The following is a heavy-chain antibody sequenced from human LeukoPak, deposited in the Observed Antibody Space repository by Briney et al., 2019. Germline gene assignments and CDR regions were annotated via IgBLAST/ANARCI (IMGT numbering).Heavy chain of an antibody. V-gene: IGHV4-34*01. J-gene: IGHJ4*02. CDR2: INHSGST. CDR3: ARDIAVGGGDY. CDR1: GGSFSGYY. Sequence: SETLSLSCAVYGGSFSGYYWSWIRQPPGKGLEWIGEINHSGSTNYNPSLKSRVTISVDTSKNQFSLKLSSVTAADTAVYYCARDIAVGGGDYWGQGTLVTVSS. D-gene: IGHD6-19*01.